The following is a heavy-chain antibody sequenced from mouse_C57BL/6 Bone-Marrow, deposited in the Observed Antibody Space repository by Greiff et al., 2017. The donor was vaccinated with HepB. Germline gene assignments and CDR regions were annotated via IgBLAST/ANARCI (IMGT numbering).Heavy chain of an antibody. CDR1: GFTFSSYG. CDR3: ARQDYSNYGFDY. D-gene: IGHD2-5*01. J-gene: IGHJ2*01. CDR2: ISSGGSYT. V-gene: IGHV5-6*01. Sequence: EVQLQESGGDLVKPGGSLKLSCAASGFTFSSYGMSWVRQTPDKRLEWVATISSGGSYTYYPDSVKGRFTISRDNAKNTLYLQMSSLKSEDTAMYYCARQDYSNYGFDYWGQGTTLTVSS.